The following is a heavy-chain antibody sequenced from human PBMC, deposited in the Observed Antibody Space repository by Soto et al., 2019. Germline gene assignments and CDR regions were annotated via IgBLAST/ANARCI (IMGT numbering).Heavy chain of an antibody. V-gene: IGHV3-48*01. CDR3: XXXXXXXXXXXXY. J-gene: IGHJ4*02. Sequence: EVQLVESGGGLVQPGGSLRLSCAASGFTFSSYSMNWVRQAPGKGLEWVSYISSSSSTIYYADSVKGRFTIYRDKAKXXXXXXXXXXXXXXXXXXXXXXXXXXXXXXXXYWGQGTLVTVSS. CDR2: ISSSSSTI. CDR1: GFTFSSYS.